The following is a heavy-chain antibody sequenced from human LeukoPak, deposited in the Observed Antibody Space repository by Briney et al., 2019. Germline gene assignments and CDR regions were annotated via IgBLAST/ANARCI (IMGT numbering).Heavy chain of an antibody. Sequence: ASVKVSCKASGYTFTSYYMHWARQAPGQGLEWMGIINPSGGSTSYAQKFQGRVTMTRDMSTSTVYMELSSLRSEDTAVYYCARDGQQWLEGGWFDPWGQGTLVTVSS. V-gene: IGHV1-46*01. CDR1: GYTFTSYY. CDR3: ARDGQQWLEGGWFDP. CDR2: INPSGGST. D-gene: IGHD6-19*01. J-gene: IGHJ5*02.